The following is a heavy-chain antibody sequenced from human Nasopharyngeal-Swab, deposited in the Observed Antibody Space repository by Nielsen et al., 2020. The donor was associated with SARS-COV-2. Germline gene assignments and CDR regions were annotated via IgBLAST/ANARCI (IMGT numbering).Heavy chain of an antibody. Sequence: GESLRLSCAASGSTFRSYWMHWVRQVPGEGLVWVSRIDTDGSVTNYADSVQGRFTISRDNAKNSLYLQMNSLRAEDTAIYYCGRDLGGYGGSWGQGALVIVSS. CDR3: GRDLGGYGGS. J-gene: IGHJ5*02. CDR1: GSTFRSYW. V-gene: IGHV3-74*01. CDR2: IDTDGSVT. D-gene: IGHD5-12*01.